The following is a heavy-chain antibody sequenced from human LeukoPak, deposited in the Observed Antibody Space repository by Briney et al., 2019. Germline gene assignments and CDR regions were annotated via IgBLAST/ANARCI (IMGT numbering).Heavy chain of an antibody. CDR3: ATPPTVTRNY. CDR2: ISYNGGST. Sequence: GGSLRLSCAASGFTFTNYAMHWVRQAPGKGLEYVSAISYNGGSTYYANSVKGRFTISRDNSKNTLYLQMNSLRAEDTAVYYCATPPTVTRNYWGQGTLVTVSS. V-gene: IGHV3-64*01. J-gene: IGHJ4*02. D-gene: IGHD4-17*01. CDR1: GFTFTNYA.